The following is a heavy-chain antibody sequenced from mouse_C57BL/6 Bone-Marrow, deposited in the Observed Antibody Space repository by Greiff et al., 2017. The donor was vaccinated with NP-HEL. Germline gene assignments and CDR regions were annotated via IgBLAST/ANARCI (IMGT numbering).Heavy chain of an antibody. J-gene: IGHJ1*03. D-gene: IGHD1-1*01. CDR2: INPSTGGT. V-gene: IGHV1-42*01. Sequence: EVQLQQSGPELVKPGASVKISCKASGYSFTGYYMNWVKQSPEKSLEWIGEINPSTGGTTYNQKFKAKATLTVDKSTSTAYMQLKSLTSENSSFYYCARLRYYYGTYFDVWGTGTTVTVSS. CDR3: ARLRYYYGTYFDV. CDR1: GYSFTGYY.